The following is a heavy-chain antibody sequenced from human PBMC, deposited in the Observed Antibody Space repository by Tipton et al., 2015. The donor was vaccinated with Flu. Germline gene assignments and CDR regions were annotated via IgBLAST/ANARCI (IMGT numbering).Heavy chain of an antibody. V-gene: IGHV4-59*01. J-gene: IGHJ4*02. Sequence: TLSLTCTVSGGSISSYYWSWIRQPPGKGLERIGYIYYSGSTNYNPSLKSRVTISVDTSKNQFSLKLSSVTAADTAVYYCARDRGHISYSGSYSYFDYWGQGTLVTVSS. CDR3: ARDRGHISYSGSYSYFDY. CDR2: IYYSGST. CDR1: GGSISSYY. D-gene: IGHD1-26*01.